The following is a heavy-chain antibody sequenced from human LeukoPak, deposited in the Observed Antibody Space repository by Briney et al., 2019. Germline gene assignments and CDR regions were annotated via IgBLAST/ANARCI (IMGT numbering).Heavy chain of an antibody. J-gene: IGHJ4*01. CDR3: ARQLPTAAADTRGYFDY. CDR1: GGSISNAEYY. D-gene: IGHD6-25*01. Sequence: PSETLSLTCSVSGGSISNAEYYWGWIRQAPGKGLECIGLIFYGGRNHYNPSLKARAAISVDISRTQFSLKLTSVTAADAAMYYCARQLPTAAADTRGYFDYWGQGTVVTVSS. CDR2: IFYGGRN. V-gene: IGHV4-39*01.